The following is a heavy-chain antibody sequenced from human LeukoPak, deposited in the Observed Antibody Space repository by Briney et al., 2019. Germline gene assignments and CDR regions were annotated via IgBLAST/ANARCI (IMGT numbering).Heavy chain of an antibody. J-gene: IGHJ4*02. CDR3: AKPPSWGGLHFDY. CDR2: ISGSGGST. CDR1: GFTFSSYA. D-gene: IGHD5-12*01. V-gene: IGHV3-23*01. Sequence: PGGSLRLSCAASGFTFSSYAMSWVRQAPGKGLEWVSAISGSGGSTYYADSVKGRFTISRDNSKNTLYLQMNSLKAEDTAVYYCAKPPSWGGLHFDYWGQGTLVTVSS.